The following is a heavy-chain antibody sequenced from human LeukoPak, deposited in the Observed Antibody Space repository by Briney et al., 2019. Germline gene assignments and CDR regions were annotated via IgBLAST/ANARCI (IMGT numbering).Heavy chain of an antibody. Sequence: ASVTVSCKASGYTFTSYGISWVRQAPGQGLEWMGWMNPNSGNTAYAQKFQGRVTITRNTSISTAYMELSSLRSEDTAVYYCARGGSRTAMGRFDPWGQGTLVTVSS. CDR1: GYTFTSYG. D-gene: IGHD5-18*01. CDR3: ARGGSRTAMGRFDP. CDR2: MNPNSGNT. V-gene: IGHV1-8*03. J-gene: IGHJ5*02.